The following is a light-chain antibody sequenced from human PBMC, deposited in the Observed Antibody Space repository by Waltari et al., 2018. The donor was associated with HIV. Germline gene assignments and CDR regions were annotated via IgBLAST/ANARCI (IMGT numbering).Light chain of an antibody. V-gene: IGKV4-1*01. CDR2: WAS. J-gene: IGKJ3*01. CDR3: AAWNDSLSGYV. CDR1: QSLFYSSNSRNY. Sequence: DIVMTQSPDSLPVSLGERAAITCKSSQSLFYSSNSRNYLSWYQQKPGQPPKLLIYWASTRESGVPDRFSGSGSGTSASLAISGLRSEDEADYYCAAWNDSLSGYVFGTGT.